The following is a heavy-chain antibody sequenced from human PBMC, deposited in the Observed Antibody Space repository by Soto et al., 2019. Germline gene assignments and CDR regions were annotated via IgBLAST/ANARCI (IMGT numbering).Heavy chain of an antibody. Sequence: ASVKVSCKASGYTFTSYYMHWVRQAPVQGLEWMGIINPRGGSTSYAQKFQGRVTMTRDTSTSTVYMELSSLRSEDTAVYYCARDKYNWNFYDYWGQGTLVTVSS. V-gene: IGHV1-46*03. J-gene: IGHJ4*02. CDR1: GYTFTSYY. D-gene: IGHD1-7*01. CDR3: ARDKYNWNFYDY. CDR2: INPRGGST.